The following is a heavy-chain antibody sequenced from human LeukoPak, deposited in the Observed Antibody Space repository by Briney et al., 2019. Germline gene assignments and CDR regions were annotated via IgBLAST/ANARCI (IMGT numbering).Heavy chain of an antibody. J-gene: IGHJ3*02. Sequence: GASVKVSCKASGYTFTSYDINWVRQATGQGPEWMGWMNPNSGNTGYAQKFQGRVTMTRDTSASTVYMELSSLRSEDTAIYYCARIRDGYNDAYDIWGQGTVVTVPS. V-gene: IGHV1-8*02. CDR1: GYTFTSYD. CDR3: ARIRDGYNDAYDI. CDR2: MNPNSGNT. D-gene: IGHD5-24*01.